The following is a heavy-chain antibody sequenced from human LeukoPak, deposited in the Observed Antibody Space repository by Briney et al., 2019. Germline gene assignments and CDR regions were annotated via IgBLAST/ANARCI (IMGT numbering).Heavy chain of an antibody. V-gene: IGHV3-53*01. CDR3: ARDFTDRSGYHSYYFDY. Sequence: GGSLRLSCAASGFTVSSNYMSWVRQAPGKGLEWVSVIYSGGSTYYADSVKGRFTISRDNSKNTLYLQMNSLRAEDTAVYYCARDFTDRSGYHSYYFDYWGQGTLVTVSS. CDR1: GFTVSSNY. J-gene: IGHJ4*02. D-gene: IGHD3-22*01. CDR2: IYSGGST.